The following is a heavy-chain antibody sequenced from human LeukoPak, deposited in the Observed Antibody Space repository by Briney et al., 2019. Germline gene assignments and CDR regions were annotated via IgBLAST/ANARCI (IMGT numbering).Heavy chain of an antibody. Sequence: SETLSLTCTVSGGSISSYYWSWIRQPPGKGLEWIGYIYYSGSTNYNPPLKSRLTISVDTSKNQFSLKLSSVTAADTAVYYCARVHSGYESGANWFDPWGQGTLVTVSS. J-gene: IGHJ5*02. CDR1: GGSISSYY. CDR3: ARVHSGYESGANWFDP. D-gene: IGHD5-12*01. V-gene: IGHV4-59*01. CDR2: IYYSGST.